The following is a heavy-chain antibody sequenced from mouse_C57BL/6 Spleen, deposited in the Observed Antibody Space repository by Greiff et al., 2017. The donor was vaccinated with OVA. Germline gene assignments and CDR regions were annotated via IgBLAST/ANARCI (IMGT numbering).Heavy chain of an antibody. V-gene: IGHV14-2*01. D-gene: IGHD2-5*01. Sequence: VQLKQSGAELVKPGASVKLSCTASGFNIKDYYMHWVKQRTEQGLEWIGRIDPEDGETKYAPKFQGKATITAVTSSNTAYLQLSSLTSEDTAVYYCVRGLYSSFAYWGQGTLVTVSA. J-gene: IGHJ3*01. CDR1: GFNIKDYY. CDR3: VRGLYSSFAY. CDR2: IDPEDGET.